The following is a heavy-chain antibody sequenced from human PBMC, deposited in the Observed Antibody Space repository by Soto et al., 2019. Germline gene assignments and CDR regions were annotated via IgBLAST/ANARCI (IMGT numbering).Heavy chain of an antibody. J-gene: IGHJ4*02. CDR3: SRYDSGTVLNY. CDR1: GFTFSASA. Sequence: EVQLVESGGGLVQPGGSLKLSCAASGFTFSASAMHWVRQASEKGLEWVGRIRSKANSYATEYAASVQGRFTISRDDSKNTAYLQMNSLKTEDTAVYYCSRYDSGTVLNYWGQGTLVTVSS. D-gene: IGHD3-22*01. V-gene: IGHV3-73*02. CDR2: IRSKANSYAT.